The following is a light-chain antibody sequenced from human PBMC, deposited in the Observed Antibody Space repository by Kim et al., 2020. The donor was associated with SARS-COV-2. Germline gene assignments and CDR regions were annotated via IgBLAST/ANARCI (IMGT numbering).Light chain of an antibody. Sequence: PGASATRSCRASQSVKKNIAWYQQRPGQGPRLLIYGASTRATGIPARFSGSGSGTEFTLTITSLQSEDFAVYYCHQYDNWPPFTFGPGTKVDIK. CDR1: QSVKKN. CDR3: HQYDNWPPFT. V-gene: IGKV3D-15*01. J-gene: IGKJ3*01. CDR2: GAS.